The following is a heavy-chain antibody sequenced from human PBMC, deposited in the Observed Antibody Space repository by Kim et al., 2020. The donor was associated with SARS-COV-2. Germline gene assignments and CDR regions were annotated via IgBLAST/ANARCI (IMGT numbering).Heavy chain of an antibody. V-gene: IGHV4-59*01. Sequence: PSTKGRPAISKDTSRNQFSLKLSSVTAADTALYYCARYGYSGLRGFDYWGQGTLVTVSS. CDR3: ARYGYSGLRGFDY. J-gene: IGHJ4*02. D-gene: IGHD6-13*01.